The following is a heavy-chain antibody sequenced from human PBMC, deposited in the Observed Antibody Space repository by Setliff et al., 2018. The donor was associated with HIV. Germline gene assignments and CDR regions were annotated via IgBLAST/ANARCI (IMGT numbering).Heavy chain of an antibody. D-gene: IGHD3-10*01. CDR1: GYTFINYD. V-gene: IGHV1-8*02. CDR2: MNPNSSNS. CDR3: TRGRHSQTAGAIKFAF. Sequence: VASVKVSCKTSGYTFINYDINWVRQATGQGLEWMGWMNPNSSNSGYAQNFQGRVTMTLDTSISTAYMELSSLTSEDTAVYYCTRGRHSQTAGAIKFAFWGQG. J-gene: IGHJ5*01.